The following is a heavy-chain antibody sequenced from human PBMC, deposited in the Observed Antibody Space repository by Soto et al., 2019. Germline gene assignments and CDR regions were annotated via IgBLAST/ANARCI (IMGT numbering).Heavy chain of an antibody. Sequence: ASVKVSCKASGYTFTSYGISWVRQAPGQGLEWMGWISAYNGNTNYAQKPQGRVTMTTDTSTSTAYMELRSLRSDDTAVYYCARWTYGDYVRYFDLWGRGTLVTVSS. J-gene: IGHJ2*01. CDR3: ARWTYGDYVRYFDL. CDR1: GYTFTSYG. CDR2: ISAYNGNT. D-gene: IGHD4-17*01. V-gene: IGHV1-18*01.